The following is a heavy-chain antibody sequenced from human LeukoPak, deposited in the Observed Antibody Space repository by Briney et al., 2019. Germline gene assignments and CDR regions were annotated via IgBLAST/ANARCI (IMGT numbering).Heavy chain of an antibody. CDR3: ARQVATFDY. D-gene: IGHD5-12*01. J-gene: IGHJ4*02. CDR1: GGSISSSSYY. Sequence: SETLSLTCTVSGGSISSSSYYWGWIRQPPGKGLEWIGSIYYSGSTYYNPSLKSRVTISVDTSKNQFSLKLSSVTAADTAVYYCARQVATFDYWGQGTLVTVSS. CDR2: IYYSGST. V-gene: IGHV4-39*01.